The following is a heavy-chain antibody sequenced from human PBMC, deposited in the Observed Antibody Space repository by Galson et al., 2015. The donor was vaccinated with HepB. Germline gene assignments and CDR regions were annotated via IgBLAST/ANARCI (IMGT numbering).Heavy chain of an antibody. J-gene: IGHJ6*02. Sequence: SLRLSCAASGFTFSSYSMNWVRQAPGKGLEWVSSISSSSSYIYYAGSVKGRFTISRDNAKNSLYLQMNSLRAEDTAVYYCARDERRGSGSYYYGMDVWGQGTTVTVSS. D-gene: IGHD3-10*01. CDR2: ISSSSSYI. CDR1: GFTFSSYS. V-gene: IGHV3-21*01. CDR3: ARDERRGSGSYYYGMDV.